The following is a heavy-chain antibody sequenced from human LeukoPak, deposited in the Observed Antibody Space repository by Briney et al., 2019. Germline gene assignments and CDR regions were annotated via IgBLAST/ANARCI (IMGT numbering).Heavy chain of an antibody. CDR2: INHSGST. V-gene: IGHV4-34*01. CDR1: GGSFSGYY. Sequence: SETLSLTCAVYGGSFSGYYWSWIRQPPGKGLEWIGEINHSGSTNYNPSLKSRVTISVDASKTQFSLKLSSVTAADTAVYYCARSASGYIDYWGQGTLVTVSS. J-gene: IGHJ4*02. CDR3: ARSASGYIDY. D-gene: IGHD3-3*01.